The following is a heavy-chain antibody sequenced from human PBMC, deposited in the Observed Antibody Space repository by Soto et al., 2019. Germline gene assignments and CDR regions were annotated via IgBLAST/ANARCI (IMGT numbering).Heavy chain of an antibody. CDR2: IIAIFGTA. D-gene: IGHD3-16*01. Sequence: SVKVSCKASVGTFSSYAISWVLQAPGQGLEWMGGIIAIFGTANYAQKFQNRDTITANKSTTTAYMELSSLSSEDTAVYYCERDLGKDGDTYTRDDAFDIWGQGTMVTVSS. V-gene: IGHV1-69*06. J-gene: IGHJ3*02. CDR3: ERDLGKDGDTYTRDDAFDI. CDR1: VGTFSSYA.